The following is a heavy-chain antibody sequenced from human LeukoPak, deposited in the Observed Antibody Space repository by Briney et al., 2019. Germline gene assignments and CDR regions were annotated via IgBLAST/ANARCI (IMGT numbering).Heavy chain of an antibody. CDR1: GFTFSGSA. V-gene: IGHV3-73*01. Sequence: GGSLRLSCAASGFTFSGSAMHWVRQASGKGLEWVGRIRSKANSYATAYAASVKGRFTISRDDSKNTAYLQMDSLKTEDTAVYYCTGTYYYDSSGRGGAFDIWGQGTMVTVSS. D-gene: IGHD3-22*01. CDR2: IRSKANSYAT. CDR3: TGTYYYDSSGRGGAFDI. J-gene: IGHJ3*02.